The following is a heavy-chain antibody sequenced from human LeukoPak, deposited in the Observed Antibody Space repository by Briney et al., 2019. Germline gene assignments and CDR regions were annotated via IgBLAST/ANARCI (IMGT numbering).Heavy chain of an antibody. CDR2: ITNSGSTT. J-gene: IGHJ6*03. D-gene: IGHD4-17*01. Sequence: PGGSLRLSCVASGFTFSGYYMSWIRQAPGQGLEWISYITNSGSTTFYADSVKGRFSISRDNANNSLFLQMNSLRAEDTAVYYCTRDVRLRHKYYYMDVWGKGTTVTVSS. CDR3: TRDVRLRHKYYYMDV. V-gene: IGHV3-11*04. CDR1: GFTFSGYY.